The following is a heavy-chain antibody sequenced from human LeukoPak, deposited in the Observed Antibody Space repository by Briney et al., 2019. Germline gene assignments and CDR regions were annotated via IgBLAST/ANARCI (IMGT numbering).Heavy chain of an antibody. CDR1: GDSVSSNSAA. D-gene: IGHD3-10*01. Sequence: SQTLSLTCAISGDSVSSNSAAWNWIRQSPSRGLECLGRTYYRSKWYNDYAVSVKSRITINPDTSKNQFSLQLNSVTSEDTAVYYCARDYYGSGSYYGWFDPWGQGTLVTVSS. V-gene: IGHV6-1*01. J-gene: IGHJ5*02. CDR3: ARDYYGSGSYYGWFDP. CDR2: TYYRSKWYN.